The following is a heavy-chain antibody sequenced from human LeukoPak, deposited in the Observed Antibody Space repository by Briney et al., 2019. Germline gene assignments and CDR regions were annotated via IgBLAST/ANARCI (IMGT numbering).Heavy chain of an antibody. J-gene: IGHJ3*02. D-gene: IGHD3-3*01. Sequence: GASVKVSCKASGYTFTSYAMNWVRQAPGQGLEWMGGIIPIFGTANYAQKFQGRVTITTDESTSTAYMELSSLRSEDTAVYYCARAGSQGQAFWSGYPGENAFDIWGQGTMVTVSS. CDR1: GYTFTSYA. V-gene: IGHV1-69*05. CDR3: ARAGSQGQAFWSGYPGENAFDI. CDR2: IIPIFGTA.